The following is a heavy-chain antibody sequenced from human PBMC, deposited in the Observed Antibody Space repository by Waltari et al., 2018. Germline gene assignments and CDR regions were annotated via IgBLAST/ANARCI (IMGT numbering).Heavy chain of an antibody. J-gene: IGHJ3*02. V-gene: IGHV1-69*10. Sequence: QVQLVQSGAEVKKPGSSVKVSCKASGGTFSSYAISWVRQAPGQGLEWMGGIIPILGIANYAQKFQGRVTITADKSTSTAYMELSSLRSEDTAVYYCARRDSSGYYYGGASDIWGQGTMVTVSS. CDR1: GGTFSSYA. D-gene: IGHD3-22*01. CDR3: ARRDSSGYYYGGASDI. CDR2: IIPILGIA.